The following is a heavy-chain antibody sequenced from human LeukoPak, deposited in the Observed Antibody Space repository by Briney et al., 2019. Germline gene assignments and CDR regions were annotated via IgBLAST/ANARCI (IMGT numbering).Heavy chain of an antibody. CDR3: AKAEGYDILAGLDY. CDR2: IGASGGST. Sequence: GGSLRLSCAASGFTVSSNYMSWVRQAPGKGLEWVSGIGASGGSTYYADSVKGRFTISRDNSKNTLYLQMNSLRTEDTAVYYCAKAEGYDILAGLDYWGQGTLVTVSS. J-gene: IGHJ4*02. V-gene: IGHV3-23*01. D-gene: IGHD3-9*01. CDR1: GFTVSSNY.